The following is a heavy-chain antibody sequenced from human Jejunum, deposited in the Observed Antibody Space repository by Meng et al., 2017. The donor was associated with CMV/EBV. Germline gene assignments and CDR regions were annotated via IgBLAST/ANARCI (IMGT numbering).Heavy chain of an antibody. D-gene: IGHD3-22*01. V-gene: IGHV4-59*01. Sequence: NWVRQAPGKGLEWIGYIYYSGSTNYNPSLKSRVTMSVDTSKNQFSLKLTSVTPADTAVYYCARSEDAYEISGYLLYYFDYWGQGTLVTVSS. J-gene: IGHJ4*02. CDR3: ARSEDAYEISGYLLYYFDY. CDR2: IYYSGST.